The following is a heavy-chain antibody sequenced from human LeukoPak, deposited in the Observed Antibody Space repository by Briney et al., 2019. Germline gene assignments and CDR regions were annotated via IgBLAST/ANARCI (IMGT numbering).Heavy chain of an antibody. V-gene: IGHV1-3*01. D-gene: IGHD1-26*01. J-gene: IGHJ4*02. CDR3: ARERRELGIDY. Sequence: ASVKVSCKASGYTFTSYYMHWVRQAPGQRLEWMGWINAGNGNTKYSQKFQGRVTITRDTSASTAYMELSSLRSEDTAVYYCARERRELGIDYWGQGTLVTVSS. CDR1: GYTFTSYY. CDR2: INAGNGNT.